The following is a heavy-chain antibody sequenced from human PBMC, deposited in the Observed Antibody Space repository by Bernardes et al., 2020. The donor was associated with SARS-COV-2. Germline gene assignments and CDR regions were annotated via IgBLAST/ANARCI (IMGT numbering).Heavy chain of an antibody. CDR1: GGSISSHY. J-gene: IGHJ4*02. CDR2: IYYSGST. D-gene: IGHD2-15*01. CDR3: ARGGGNFDY. Sequence: SETLSLTCTVSGGSISSHYWSWIRQPPGKGLEWIGYIYYSGSTNYNPSLKSRVTISVDPSKNQFSLKLSSVTAADTAVYYCARGGGNFDYWGQGILVTVSS. V-gene: IGHV4-59*11.